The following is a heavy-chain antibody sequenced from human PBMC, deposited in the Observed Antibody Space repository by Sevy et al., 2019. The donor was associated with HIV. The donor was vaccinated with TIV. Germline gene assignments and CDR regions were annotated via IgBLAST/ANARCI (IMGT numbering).Heavy chain of an antibody. CDR2: INSDGSST. D-gene: IGHD1-1*01. V-gene: IGHV3-74*01. J-gene: IGHJ4*02. CDR1: GFAFSSYW. Sequence: GGSLRLSCAASGFAFSSYWMHWVRQVPGKGLVWVSRINSDGSSTNYADSVKGRFTFSRDNAKKTVYLQMNSLRAEDTAVYYSASGQQLINWGQGTLVTVSS. CDR3: ASGQQLIN.